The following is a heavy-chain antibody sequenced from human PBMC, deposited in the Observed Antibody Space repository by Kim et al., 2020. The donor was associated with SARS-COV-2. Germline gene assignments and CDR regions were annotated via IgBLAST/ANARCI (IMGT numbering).Heavy chain of an antibody. CDR2: INHSGST. CDR3: ARGRAGVVPGPILGIGPHYDYYVMDV. D-gene: IGHD2-2*02. Sequence: SETLSLTCAVYGGSFSGYHWSWIHQPPGKGLDWIGEINHSGSTNYNPSLKSRVTISVDTSKNQFSLKLRSVTAADTAVYYCARGRAGVVPGPILGIGPHYDYYVMDVWGQGTTVTVSS. CDR1: GGSFSGYH. J-gene: IGHJ6*02. V-gene: IGHV4-34*01.